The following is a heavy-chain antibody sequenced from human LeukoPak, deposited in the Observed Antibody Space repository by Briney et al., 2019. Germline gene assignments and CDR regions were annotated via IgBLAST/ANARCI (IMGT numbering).Heavy chain of an antibody. CDR2: IYYSGSS. J-gene: IGHJ4*02. CDR3: ARARGSAYPDY. V-gene: IGHV4-59*01. CDR1: GGSISSYY. Sequence: KASETLSLTCTVSGGSISSYYWSWIRQPPGKGLEWIGYIYYSGSSNYNPSLKSRVTISVDTSKYQFSLKLSSVTAADTAVYYCARARGSAYPDYWGQGTLVTVSS. D-gene: IGHD3-22*01.